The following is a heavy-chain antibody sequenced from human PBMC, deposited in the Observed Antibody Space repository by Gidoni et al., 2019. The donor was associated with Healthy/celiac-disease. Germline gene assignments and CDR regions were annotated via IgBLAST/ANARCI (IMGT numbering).Heavy chain of an antibody. V-gene: IGHV3-9*01. CDR3: SKPATTGTTSWFDP. J-gene: IGHJ5*02. Sequence: EVQLVESGGGLVQHGRSLRLSCAASGFTFDDYAMHWVRQAPGKGLRWVSGISWNSGSIGYADSVKGRFTIFRDNAKNSLYLQINNLRAEDTALYYCSKPATTGTTSWFDPWGQGTLVTVSS. D-gene: IGHD1-1*01. CDR2: ISWNSGSI. CDR1: GFTFDDYA.